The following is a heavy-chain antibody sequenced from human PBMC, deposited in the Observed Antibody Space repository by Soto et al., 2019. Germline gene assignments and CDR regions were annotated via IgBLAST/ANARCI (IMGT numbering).Heavy chain of an antibody. J-gene: IGHJ4*02. CDR3: AGAPLWFGEFPDY. D-gene: IGHD3-10*01. CDR1: GFTVSSNY. V-gene: IGHV3-66*01. Sequence: GGSLRLSCAASGFTVSSNYMSWVRQAPGKGLEWVSVIYSGGSTYYADSVKGRFTISRDNSKNTLYLQMNSLRAEDTAVYYCAGAPLWFGEFPDYWGQGTLVTVSS. CDR2: IYSGGST.